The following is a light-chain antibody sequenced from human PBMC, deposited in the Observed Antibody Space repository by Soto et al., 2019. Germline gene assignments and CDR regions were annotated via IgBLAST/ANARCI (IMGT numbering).Light chain of an antibody. CDR3: QQSYDISPIT. J-gene: IGKJ5*01. V-gene: IGKV1-39*01. CDR1: QSISSY. CDR2: AAS. Sequence: DIQMTQSPSSLSASLGDRVTITCRASQSISSYLNWYQQKPGKAPKLLIYAASSLQSGVPSRFSGSGSGTDFTLTINSLQPEDFASYYCQQSYDISPITFGQGTRLEIK.